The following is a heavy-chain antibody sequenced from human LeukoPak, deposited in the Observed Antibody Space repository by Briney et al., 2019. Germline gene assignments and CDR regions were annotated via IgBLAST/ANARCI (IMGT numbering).Heavy chain of an antibody. D-gene: IGHD3-10*01. CDR3: ARGNMVRGMDV. CDR2: ISVSSSYI. CDR1: GFTFTSYS. V-gene: IGHV3-21*01. J-gene: IGHJ6*03. Sequence: GGSLRLSCAASGFTFTSYSMNWVRQAPGKVLEWVSSISVSSSYIYYADSLKGRFTISRDNAKNSLYLQMNSLRAEDTALYYCARGNMVRGMDVWGKGTTVTISS.